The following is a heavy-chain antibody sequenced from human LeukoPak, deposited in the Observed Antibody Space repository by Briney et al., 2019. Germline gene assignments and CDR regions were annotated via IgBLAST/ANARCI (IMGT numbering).Heavy chain of an antibody. CDR1: GFTFSSYS. CDR2: ISSSSSYI. Sequence: GGSLRLSCAASGFTFSSYSMNWVRQAPGKGLEWVSSISSSSSYIYYADSVKGRFTISRDNAKNSLYLQMNSLRAEDTAVYYCAKLPYYYDSLVLYYFDYWGQGTLVTVSS. CDR3: AKLPYYYDSLVLYYFDY. D-gene: IGHD3-22*01. V-gene: IGHV3-21*01. J-gene: IGHJ4*02.